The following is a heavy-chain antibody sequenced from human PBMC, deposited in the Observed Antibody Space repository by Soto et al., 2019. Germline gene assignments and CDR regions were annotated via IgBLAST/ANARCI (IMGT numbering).Heavy chain of an antibody. V-gene: IGHV1-2*04. CDR2: INPNSGGT. J-gene: IGHJ4*02. CDR1: GYTFTGYY. D-gene: IGHD2-15*01. Sequence: QVQLVQSGAEVKKPEASVKVSCKASGYTFTGYYMHWVRQAPGQGLEWMGWINPNSGGTNYAQKFQGWVTMTRDTSISTAYMELSRLRSDDTAVYYCARGGEGYCSGGSCYRSFDYWGQGTLVTVST. CDR3: ARGGEGYCSGGSCYRSFDY.